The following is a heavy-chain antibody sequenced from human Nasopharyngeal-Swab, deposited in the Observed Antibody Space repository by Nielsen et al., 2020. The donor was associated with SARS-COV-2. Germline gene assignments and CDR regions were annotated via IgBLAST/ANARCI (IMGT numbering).Heavy chain of an antibody. CDR2: IYPGDSDT. D-gene: IGHD3-10*01. CDR3: ATSYYYGSGSYYTLSYYYGMDV. J-gene: IGHJ6*02. V-gene: IGHV5-51*01. Sequence: VRQMPGKGLEWMGIIYPGDSDTRYSPSFQGQVTISADKSISTAYLQWSSLKASDTAMYYCATSYYYGSGSYYTLSYYYGMDVWGQGTTVTVSS.